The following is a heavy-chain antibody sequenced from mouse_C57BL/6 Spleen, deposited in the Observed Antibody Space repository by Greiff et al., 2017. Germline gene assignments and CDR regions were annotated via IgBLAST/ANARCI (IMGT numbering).Heavy chain of an antibody. V-gene: IGHV1-69*01. CDR3: ARYDDYDGFAY. CDR2: IDPSDSYT. D-gene: IGHD2-4*01. CDR1: GYTFTSYW. J-gene: IGHJ3*01. Sequence: QVQLQQPGADLVMPGASVKLSCTASGYTFTSYWMPWVKQRPGKGLEWIGEIDPSDSYTNYNQKFKGKSNLTVDKSSSTAYMQLSSLTSEDSAVYYCARYDDYDGFAYWGQGTLVTVSA.